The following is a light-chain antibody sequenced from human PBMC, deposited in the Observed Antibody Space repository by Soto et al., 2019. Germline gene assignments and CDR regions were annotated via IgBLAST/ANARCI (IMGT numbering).Light chain of an antibody. J-gene: IGLJ2*01. CDR1: SGSVSTSYY. CDR2: NTN. Sequence: QTVVTQEPSFSVSPGRTVTLTCGLSSGSVSTSYYPSWYQQTPGQAPRTLIYNTNTRSSGVPDRFSGSILGNKAALTITGAQADDESDYYCVLYVGSGIRLVGGGTKLTVL. CDR3: VLYVGSGIRL. V-gene: IGLV8-61*01.